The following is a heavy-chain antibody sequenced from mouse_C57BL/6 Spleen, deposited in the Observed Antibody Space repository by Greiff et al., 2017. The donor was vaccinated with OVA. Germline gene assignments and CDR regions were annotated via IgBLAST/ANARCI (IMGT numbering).Heavy chain of an antibody. V-gene: IGHV5-9*01. CDR3: ARHLTTVVAPYYAMDY. Sequence: DVHLVESGGGLVKPGGSLKLSCAASGFTFSSYTMSWVRQTPEKRLEWVATISGGGGNTYYPDSVKGRLTISRDNAKNTLYLQMSSLRSEDTALYYCARHLTTVVAPYYAMDYWGQGTSVTVSS. CDR2: ISGGGGNT. D-gene: IGHD1-1*01. J-gene: IGHJ4*01. CDR1: GFTFSSYT.